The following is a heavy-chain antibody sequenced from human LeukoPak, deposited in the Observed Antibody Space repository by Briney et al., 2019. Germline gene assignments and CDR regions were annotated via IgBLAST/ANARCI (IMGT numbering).Heavy chain of an antibody. CDR1: GFTVSSNY. D-gene: IGHD1-1*01. J-gene: IGHJ5*02. CDR2: IHSGGST. CDR3: ARRRDSGFDP. Sequence: GGSLRLSCAASGFTVSSNYKSWVRQAPGRGLEWVSVIHSGGSTYYADSVKDRFTISRDNSKNTLYLQMNSLRAEDTAVYYCARRRDSGFDPWGQGTLVIVSS. V-gene: IGHV3-66*04.